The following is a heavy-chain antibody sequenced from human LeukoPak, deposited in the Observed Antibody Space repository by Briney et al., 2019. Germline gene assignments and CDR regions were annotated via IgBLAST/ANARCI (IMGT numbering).Heavy chain of an antibody. J-gene: IGHJ4*02. V-gene: IGHV3-23*01. CDR3: AGWGYCSGGSCDSFDY. CDR1: GFTFSSYG. Sequence: GGSERLSCAASGFTFSSYGMSWPRQAPGKGLEWVSAISGTGGTTYYADSVKGRFTISRDNAKNSLYLQMNSLRAEDTAVYYCAGWGYCSGGSCDSFDYWGQGTLVTVSS. CDR2: ISGTGGTT. D-gene: IGHD2-15*01.